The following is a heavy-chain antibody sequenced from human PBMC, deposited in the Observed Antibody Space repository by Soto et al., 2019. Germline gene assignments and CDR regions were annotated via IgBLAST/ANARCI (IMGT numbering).Heavy chain of an antibody. V-gene: IGHV3-33*01. CDR1: EFSFSAYG. CDR3: VRERGSFDAFDI. J-gene: IGHJ3*02. CDR2: VWCNRINN. Sequence: GGSLRLSGAASEFSFSAYGMHWVSQAPGKGLEWVEVVWCNRINNYYGGSVRGRFTISRDNSENRLHLQMNRLKVEDTAVYYCVRERGSFDAFDIWGQGAMVTVSS. D-gene: IGHD3-10*01.